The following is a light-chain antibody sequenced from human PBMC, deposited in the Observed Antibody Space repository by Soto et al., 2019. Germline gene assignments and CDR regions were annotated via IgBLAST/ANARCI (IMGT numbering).Light chain of an antibody. CDR1: QSVSSY. Sequence: EIELTQSPATLSSSPGERATISCRASQSVSSYLAWYQQKPGQAPKLLIYDASNRATGIPTRFSGSGSGTDFTLTISSLEPEDFAVYYCQQRSNFGQGTKLEIK. CDR3: QQRSN. J-gene: IGKJ2*01. CDR2: DAS. V-gene: IGKV3-11*01.